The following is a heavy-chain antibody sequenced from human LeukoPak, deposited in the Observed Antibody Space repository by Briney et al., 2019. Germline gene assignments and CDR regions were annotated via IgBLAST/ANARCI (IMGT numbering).Heavy chain of an antibody. CDR3: ARGHYYDSSGYDY. J-gene: IGHJ4*02. D-gene: IGHD3-22*01. V-gene: IGHV3-7*01. CDR1: GFTFSSYW. Sequence: GGSLRLSCAASGFTFSSYWMSWVRQAPGKGLEWVANIHQDGSEKYYVDSVKGRFTISRDNAKNSLYLQMNSLRAEDTAVYFCARGHYYDSSGYDYWGQGTLVTVSS. CDR2: IHQDGSEK.